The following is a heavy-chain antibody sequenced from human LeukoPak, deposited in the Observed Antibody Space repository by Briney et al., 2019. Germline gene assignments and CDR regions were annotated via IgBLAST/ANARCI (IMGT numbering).Heavy chain of an antibody. CDR3: ARGKKLGIVLMVYARYYYYMDA. D-gene: IGHD2-8*01. V-gene: IGHV4-39*07. CDR2: IHYSGST. Sequence: SETLSLTCTVSGGSISSSSYYWGWTRQPPGKGLEWIGSIHYSGSTYYNPSLKSRVTISVDTSKNQFSLKLSSVTAADTAVYYCARGKKLGIVLMVYARYYYYMDAWGKGTTVTVSS. CDR1: GGSISSSSYY. J-gene: IGHJ6*03.